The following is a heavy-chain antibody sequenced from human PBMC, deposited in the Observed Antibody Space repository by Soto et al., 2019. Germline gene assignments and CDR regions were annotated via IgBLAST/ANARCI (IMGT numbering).Heavy chain of an antibody. V-gene: IGHV3-74*01. CDR1: GFSFSTSW. CDR2: INTDGSVT. CDR3: ARATMGTLDY. D-gene: IGHD7-27*01. Sequence: EVQMVESGGGLVQPGGSLRLSCVASGFSFSTSWMYWVRQGPGKGLVWASRINTDGSVTDYADSVKGRFTISRDNAKSTLYLQMNSLRVDDTAMYYCARATMGTLDYWGQGSLVIDSS. J-gene: IGHJ4*02.